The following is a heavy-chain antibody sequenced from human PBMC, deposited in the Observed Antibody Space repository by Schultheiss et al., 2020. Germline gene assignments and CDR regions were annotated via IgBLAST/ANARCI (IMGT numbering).Heavy chain of an antibody. CDR3: ARDMRWSSRITMVRGVIINYYGMDV. CDR1: GFTFSSYA. Sequence: GGSLRLSCAASGFTFSSYAMSWVRQAPGKGLEWVSGISGSGGSTYYADSVKGRFTISRDNSKNTLYLQMNSLRAEDTAVYYCARDMRWSSRITMVRGVIINYYGMDVWGQGTTVTVSS. D-gene: IGHD3-10*01. V-gene: IGHV3-23*01. J-gene: IGHJ6*02. CDR2: ISGSGGST.